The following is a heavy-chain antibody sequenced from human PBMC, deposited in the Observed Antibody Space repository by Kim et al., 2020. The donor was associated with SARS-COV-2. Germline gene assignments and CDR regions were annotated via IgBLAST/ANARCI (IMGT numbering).Heavy chain of an antibody. V-gene: IGHV4-34*01. CDR1: GGSFSGYY. CDR3: ARGLNPSDTAMDY. Sequence: SETLSLTCAVYGGSFSGYYWSWIRQPPGKGLEWIGEINHSGSTNYNPSLKSRVTISVDTSKNQFSLKLSSVTAADTAVYYCARGLNPSDTAMDYWGQGTLVTVSS. J-gene: IGHJ4*02. CDR2: INHSGST. D-gene: IGHD5-18*01.